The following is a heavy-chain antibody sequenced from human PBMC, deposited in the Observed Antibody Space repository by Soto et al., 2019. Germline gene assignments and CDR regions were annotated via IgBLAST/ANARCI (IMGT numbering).Heavy chain of an antibody. J-gene: IGHJ6*01. CDR1: GFTFSSFG. V-gene: IGHV3-30*18. Sequence: GWSLRLSCAAPGFTFSSFGMHWVRQAPGKGLELVTFISYDGRKKYYADSVKGRLTISRDNSKNPLYLQMNSLRAEDTAVYYCAKDISDCSGGSCYSDYYYYGMDVWGQGTTVIVSA. D-gene: IGHD2-15*01. CDR3: AKDISDCSGGSCYSDYYYYGMDV. CDR2: ISYDGRKK.